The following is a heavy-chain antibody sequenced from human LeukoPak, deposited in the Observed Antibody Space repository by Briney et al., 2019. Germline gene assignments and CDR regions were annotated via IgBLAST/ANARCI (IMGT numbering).Heavy chain of an antibody. Sequence: ASVKVSCKASGYTFSGYYMHWVRLAPGQGLEWMGIINPSGGSTSYAQKFQGRVTMTRDTSTSTVYMELSSLRSEDTAVYYCARDSGWWMFDHWGQGTLVTVSS. CDR3: ARDSGWWMFDH. CDR2: INPSGGST. D-gene: IGHD6-19*01. CDR1: GYTFSGYY. V-gene: IGHV1-46*01. J-gene: IGHJ4*02.